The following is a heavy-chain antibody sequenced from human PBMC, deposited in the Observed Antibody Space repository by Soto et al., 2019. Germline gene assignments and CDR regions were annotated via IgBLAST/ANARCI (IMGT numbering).Heavy chain of an antibody. CDR2: IIPILGIA. Sequence: QIQLVQSGAEVKKPGSSVKVSCKSSGGTFSSYTVSWVRQAPRQRLEWMGRIIPILGIANYAQKFQGRVTITADKSTSTAYMELSSLRSEDTAVYYCARSVPAGYSSGCDDYWGQGTLVTVSS. CDR3: ARSVPAGYSSGCDDY. D-gene: IGHD6-19*01. V-gene: IGHV1-69*02. J-gene: IGHJ4*02. CDR1: GGTFSSYT.